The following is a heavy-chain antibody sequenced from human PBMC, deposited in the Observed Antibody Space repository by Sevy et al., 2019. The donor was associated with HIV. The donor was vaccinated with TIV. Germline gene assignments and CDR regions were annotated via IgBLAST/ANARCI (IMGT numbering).Heavy chain of an antibody. CDR1: GFTFSSYW. V-gene: IGHV3-74*01. J-gene: IGHJ4*02. Sequence: GGYLRLSCAASGFTFSSYWMHWVRQAPGKGLVWLSRINSDGSSTSYADSVKGRFTISRDNAKNTLYLQMNSLRAEDTHAYYCARRPHSSGYYLDYWGQGTLVTVSS. CDR3: ARRPHSSGYYLDY. CDR2: INSDGSST. D-gene: IGHD3-22*01.